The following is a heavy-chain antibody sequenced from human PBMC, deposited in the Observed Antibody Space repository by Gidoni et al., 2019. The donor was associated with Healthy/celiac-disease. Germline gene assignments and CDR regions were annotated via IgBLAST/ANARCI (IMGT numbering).Heavy chain of an antibody. CDR2: INHSGST. Sequence: QVQLQQWGAGLLKPSETLSLTCAVYGGSFSGYYWSWIRQPPGKGLEWIGEINHSGSTNYNPSLKSRVTISVDTSKNQFSLKLSSVTAADTAVYYCARGRAYGSGSYYKRRRGYDAFDIWGQGTMVTVSS. CDR1: GGSFSGYY. V-gene: IGHV4-34*01. J-gene: IGHJ3*02. D-gene: IGHD3-10*01. CDR3: ARGRAYGSGSYYKRRRGYDAFDI.